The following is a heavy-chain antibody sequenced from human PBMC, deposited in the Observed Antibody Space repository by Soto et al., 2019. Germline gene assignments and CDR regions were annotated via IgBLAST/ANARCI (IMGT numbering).Heavy chain of an antibody. V-gene: IGHV4-39*01. CDR3: ARGSDFDY. CDR1: GGSVSSSGNY. Sequence: SETLSLTCTVSGGSVSSSGNYWGWIRQPPGKGLEWIGSIYYSGSTYYNPSLKSRVTTSVDTSKNQFSLKLSSVTAADTAVYYCARGSDFDYWGQGTLVTVPQ. CDR2: IYYSGST. J-gene: IGHJ4*02.